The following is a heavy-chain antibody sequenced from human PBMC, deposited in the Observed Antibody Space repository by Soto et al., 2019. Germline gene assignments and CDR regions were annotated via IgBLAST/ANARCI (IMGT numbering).Heavy chain of an antibody. V-gene: IGHV3-30-3*01. CDR1: GFTFSSYA. CDR2: ISYDGSNK. CDR3: ARVPYYDFSSGYDFDY. Sequence: GGSLRLSCAASGFTFSSYAMHWVRQAPGKGLEWVAVISYDGSNKYYADSVKGRFTISRDNSKNTLYLQMNSLRAEDTAVYYCARVPYYDFSSGYDFDYWGQGT. J-gene: IGHJ4*02. D-gene: IGHD3-3*01.